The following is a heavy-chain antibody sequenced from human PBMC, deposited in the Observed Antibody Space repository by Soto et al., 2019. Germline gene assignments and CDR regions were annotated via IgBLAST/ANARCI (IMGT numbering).Heavy chain of an antibody. CDR3: ASTLVYGSGSYYNPHFDY. CDR2: INHSGST. Sequence: SETLSLTCAVYGGSFSGYYWIWIRQPPGKGLEWIGEINHSGSTNYNPSLKSRVTISVDNSKNTLYLQMNSLRAEDTAVYYCASTLVYGSGSYYNPHFDYWGQGTLVTVSS. CDR1: GGSFSGYY. V-gene: IGHV4-34*01. D-gene: IGHD3-10*01. J-gene: IGHJ4*02.